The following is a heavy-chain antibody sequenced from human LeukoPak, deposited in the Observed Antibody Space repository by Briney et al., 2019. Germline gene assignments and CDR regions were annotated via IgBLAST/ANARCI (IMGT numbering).Heavy chain of an antibody. CDR3: AKDNRNDFEQNWFDP. Sequence: GGSLRLSCAASGFTFSSYGMHWVRQAPGKGLEWVVVISYDGSNKYYADSVKGRFAISRDNSKNTLYLQMNSLRAEDTAVYYCAKDNRNDFEQNWFDPWGQGTLVTVSS. V-gene: IGHV3-30*18. D-gene: IGHD3-3*01. CDR1: GFTFSSYG. J-gene: IGHJ5*02. CDR2: ISYDGSNK.